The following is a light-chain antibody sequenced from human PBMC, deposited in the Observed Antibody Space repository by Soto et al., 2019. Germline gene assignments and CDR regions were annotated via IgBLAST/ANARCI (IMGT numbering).Light chain of an antibody. Sequence: QSVLTQPPSVSVAPGQRITISCTGSSSNIGADFDVYWYQQLPGAAPKLLIYGNTNRPSGVPDRFSGSKSGTSASLAITGLQAEDEADYYCQSYDRSLTGVFGTGTKV. J-gene: IGLJ1*01. CDR2: GNT. CDR3: QSYDRSLTGV. CDR1: SSNIGADFD. V-gene: IGLV1-40*01.